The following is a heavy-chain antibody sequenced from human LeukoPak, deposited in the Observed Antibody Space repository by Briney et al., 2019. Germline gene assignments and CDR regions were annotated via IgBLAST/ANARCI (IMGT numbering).Heavy chain of an antibody. Sequence: GGSLRLSCAASGFTFSSYAMSWVRQAPGKGLEWVSAISGSGGSTYYADSVKGRFTISRDNSKNTLYLQMNSLRAEDTAVYYCAKALGMATAKKNRDAFDIWGQGTMATVSS. D-gene: IGHD5-24*01. J-gene: IGHJ3*02. CDR2: ISGSGGST. CDR1: GFTFSSYA. CDR3: AKALGMATAKKNRDAFDI. V-gene: IGHV3-23*01.